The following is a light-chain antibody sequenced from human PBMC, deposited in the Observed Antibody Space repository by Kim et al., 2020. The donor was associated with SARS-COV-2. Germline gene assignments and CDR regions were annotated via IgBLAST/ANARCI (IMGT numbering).Light chain of an antibody. Sequence: DIQMTQSPSSLSASVGDRVTITCRASQSISSYLNWYQQKPGKAPKLLIYAASSLQSGVPSRFSGSGSGTDFTLTISSLQPEDFATCYCQQSYSTPRTVGGGTKVDIK. CDR3: QQSYSTPRT. V-gene: IGKV1-39*01. J-gene: IGKJ4*01. CDR1: QSISSY. CDR2: AAS.